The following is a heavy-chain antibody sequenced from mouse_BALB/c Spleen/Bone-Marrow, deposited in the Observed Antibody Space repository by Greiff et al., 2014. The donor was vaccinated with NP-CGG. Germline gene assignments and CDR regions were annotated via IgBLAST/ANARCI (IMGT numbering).Heavy chain of an antibody. J-gene: IGHJ3*01. Sequence: VQLQQSGAELVKPGASVKLSCTPSGFNIKDTHMHWVKQRPEQGLEWIGRIDPANGNTKYDPNFQGKATITADTSSTAAYLQLSNLTAEDTAVYYCARDYGNTAWLASWGQGTLVTVS. V-gene: IGHV14-3*02. CDR1: GFNIKDTH. CDR3: ARDYGNTAWLAS. CDR2: IDPANGNT. D-gene: IGHD1-1*01.